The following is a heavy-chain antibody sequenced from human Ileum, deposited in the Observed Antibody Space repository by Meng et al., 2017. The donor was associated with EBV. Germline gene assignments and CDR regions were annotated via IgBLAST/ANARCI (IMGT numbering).Heavy chain of an antibody. CDR2: MYDSENA. CDR3: AYYFVGRGGPGS. CDR1: GGSVSSNDYH. Sequence: QLQESVPRLVTPSEHLSLNFSVSGGSVSSNDYHGSWIRQPPGKGLEWIGCMYDSENAKYNPSLKSRVTISIDTTRNHFVLKLTYVTAADTAVYYCAYYFVGRGGPGSWGQGTLVTVSS. D-gene: IGHD3-9*01. V-gene: IGHV4-61*03. J-gene: IGHJ5*02.